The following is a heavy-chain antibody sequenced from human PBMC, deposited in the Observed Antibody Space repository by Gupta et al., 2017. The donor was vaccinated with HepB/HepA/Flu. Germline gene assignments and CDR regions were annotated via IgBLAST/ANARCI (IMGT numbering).Heavy chain of an antibody. CDR2: ISSSSSTI. Sequence: EVQLVESGGGLVQPGGSLSLSCAASGFTFSSYSMNWVRQAPGKGLEWVSYISSSSSTIYYADSVKGRFTISRDNAKNSLYLQMNSLRDEDTAVYYCARDHTYDFWSGYDAFDIWGQGTMVTVSS. D-gene: IGHD3-3*01. J-gene: IGHJ3*02. CDR1: GFTFSSYS. CDR3: ARDHTYDFWSGYDAFDI. V-gene: IGHV3-48*02.